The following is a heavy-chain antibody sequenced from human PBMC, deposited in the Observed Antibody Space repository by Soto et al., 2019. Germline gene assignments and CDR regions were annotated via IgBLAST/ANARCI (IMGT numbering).Heavy chain of an antibody. D-gene: IGHD2-15*01. J-gene: IGHJ4*02. V-gene: IGHV3-30-3*01. CDR3: ARDGALYCSGGSCYFLDY. CDR2: ISYDGSNK. Sequence: QVQLVESGGGVVQPGRSLRLSCAASGFTFSSYAMHWVRQAPGKGLEWVAVISYDGSNKYYADSVKGRFTISRDNSKNTLYLQMNSLRAEDTAVYYCARDGALYCSGGSCYFLDYWGQGTLVTVSS. CDR1: GFTFSSYA.